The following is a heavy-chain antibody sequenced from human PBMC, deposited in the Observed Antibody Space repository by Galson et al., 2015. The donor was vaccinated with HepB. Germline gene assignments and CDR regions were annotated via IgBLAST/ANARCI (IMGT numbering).Heavy chain of an antibody. D-gene: IGHD3-3*01. Sequence: SVKVSCKASGYTFTGYFMHWVRQAPGQGLEWMGRLNTNSGDTSYAQKFQGRVTMTRDTSISTAYMELSRLGSDDTAVYYCARSPSIFGVVIDFHYYMDVWGEGTTVTVSS. CDR2: LNTNSGDT. CDR1: GYTFTGYF. J-gene: IGHJ6*03. CDR3: ARSPSIFGVVIDFHYYMDV. V-gene: IGHV1-2*06.